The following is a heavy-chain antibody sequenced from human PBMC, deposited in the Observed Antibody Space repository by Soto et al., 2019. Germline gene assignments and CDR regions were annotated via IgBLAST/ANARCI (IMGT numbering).Heavy chain of an antibody. J-gene: IGHJ5*02. Sequence: SETLSLTCTVSGGSISSGGYYWSWIRQHPGKGLEWIGYIYYSGSTYYSPSLKSRVTISVDTSKNQFSLKLSSVTAADTAVYYCARTGSGSSNWFDPWGQGTLVTVSS. CDR1: GGSISSGGYY. D-gene: IGHD3-10*01. V-gene: IGHV4-31*03. CDR3: ARTGSGSSNWFDP. CDR2: IYYSGST.